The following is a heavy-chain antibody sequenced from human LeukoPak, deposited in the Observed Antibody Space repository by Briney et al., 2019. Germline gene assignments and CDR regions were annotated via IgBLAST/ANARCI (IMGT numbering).Heavy chain of an antibody. Sequence: GGSLRLSCAASGFTFSSYSMNWVRQAPGKGLEWVSSISSSSSYIYYADSVKGRFTISRDNAKNSLYLQMNSLRAEDTAVYYCARARGSDSSGYYGHAFDYWGQGTLVTVSS. V-gene: IGHV3-21*01. CDR2: ISSSSSYI. D-gene: IGHD3-22*01. CDR3: ARARGSDSSGYYGHAFDY. CDR1: GFTFSSYS. J-gene: IGHJ4*02.